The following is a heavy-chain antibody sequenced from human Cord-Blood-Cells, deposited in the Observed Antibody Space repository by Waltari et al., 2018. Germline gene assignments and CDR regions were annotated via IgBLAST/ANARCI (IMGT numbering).Heavy chain of an antibody. D-gene: IGHD6-13*01. CDR1: GYTFTSYA. J-gene: IGHJ5*02. CDR3: ARDRDSSSWWRFDP. Sequence: QDQLVQSGAEVKKPGASVKVSCKASGYTFTSYAMHWVRQPPGQRLEWMGWINAGNGNTKYSQKFQGRVTITRDTSASTAYMELSSLRSEDTAVYYCARDRDSSSWWRFDPWGQGTLVTVSS. V-gene: IGHV1-3*01. CDR2: INAGNGNT.